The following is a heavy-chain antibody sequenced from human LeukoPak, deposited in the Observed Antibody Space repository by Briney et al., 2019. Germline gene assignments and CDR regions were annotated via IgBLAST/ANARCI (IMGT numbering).Heavy chain of an antibody. Sequence: SETLSLTCAVYGGSFSGYYWSWIRQPPGKGLEWIGEINHSGSTNYNPSLKSRVTISVDTSKNQFSLKLSSVTAADTAVYYCALKMGYSSSWYPYWGQGTLVTVSS. J-gene: IGHJ4*02. CDR1: GGSFSGYY. CDR3: ALKMGYSSSWYPY. V-gene: IGHV4-34*01. D-gene: IGHD6-13*01. CDR2: INHSGST.